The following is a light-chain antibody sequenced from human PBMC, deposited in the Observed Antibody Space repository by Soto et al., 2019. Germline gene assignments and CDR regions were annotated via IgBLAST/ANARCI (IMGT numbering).Light chain of an antibody. V-gene: IGLV2-14*01. J-gene: IGLJ1*01. CDR2: EFS. Sequence: QDALTHPASVSGSPGQSITISCTGSSSDVGGYNYVSWYQQHPGKAPKLMIYEFSNRPSGVSNRFSGSKSGNTASLTISGLQAEDEADYYCSSYTSSSTYVFGTGTKVTV. CDR1: SSDVGGYNY. CDR3: SSYTSSSTYV.